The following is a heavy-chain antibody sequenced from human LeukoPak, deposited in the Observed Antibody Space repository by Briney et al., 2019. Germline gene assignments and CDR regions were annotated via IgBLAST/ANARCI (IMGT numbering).Heavy chain of an antibody. CDR1: GGSITSGSYY. D-gene: IGHD3-16*01. V-gene: IGHV4-61*02. Sequence: SQTLSLTCIVSGGSITSGSYYWNWIRQPAGKGLEWIGRIYISDSTNYNPSLKSRVTISVDTSKTQFSLNLSSVTAADTAMYYCARGRLGDSFDYWGQGILVTVSS. CDR2: IYISDST. CDR3: ARGRLGDSFDY. J-gene: IGHJ4*02.